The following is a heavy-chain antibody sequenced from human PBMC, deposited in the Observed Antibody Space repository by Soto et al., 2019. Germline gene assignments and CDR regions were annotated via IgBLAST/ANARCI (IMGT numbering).Heavy chain of an antibody. CDR3: ARGDPYYGMDV. CDR1: GFTSSNYV. CDR2: ISYDGSNK. V-gene: IGHV3-30*03. Sequence: QVQLVESGGGVVQPGRSLRLSCEASGFTSSNYVMHWVRQAPGKGQDWVAAISYDGSNKHYADSVKGRFTISRDNFKNTLYLEMNSLRGEDTAVYSCARGDPYYGMDVWGQGTTVTVSS. J-gene: IGHJ6*02.